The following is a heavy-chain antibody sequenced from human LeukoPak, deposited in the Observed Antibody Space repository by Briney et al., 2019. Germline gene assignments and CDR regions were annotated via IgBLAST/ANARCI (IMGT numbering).Heavy chain of an antibody. D-gene: IGHD6-19*01. V-gene: IGHV4-4*02. CDR1: GASISRPYW. Sequence: SGTLSLTCGVPGASISRPYWWIWVRQPPGKGLEWIAEISYSGNTHYNPSLKSRVIISLDKSKNLVFLKLNSVTAADTAMYYCARDGGSDQYYFDNWGQGTLVTVSS. CDR2: ISYSGNT. J-gene: IGHJ4*02. CDR3: ARDGGSDQYYFDN.